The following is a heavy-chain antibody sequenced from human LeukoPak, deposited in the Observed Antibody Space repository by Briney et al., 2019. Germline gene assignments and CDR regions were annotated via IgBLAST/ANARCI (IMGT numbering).Heavy chain of an antibody. J-gene: IGHJ3*02. CDR1: GGTFSSYA. CDR3: AREIAEYDAFDI. CDR2: IIPIFGAA. V-gene: IGHV1-69*13. D-gene: IGHD6-13*01. Sequence: SVKVSCKASGGTFSSYAISWVRQAPGQGLEWMGGIIPIFGAANYAQKFQGRVTITADESTSTAYMELSSLRSEDTAVRYCAREIAEYDAFDIWGQGTMVTVSS.